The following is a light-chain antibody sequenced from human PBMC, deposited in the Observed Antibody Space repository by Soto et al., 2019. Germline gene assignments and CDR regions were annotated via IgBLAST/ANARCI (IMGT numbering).Light chain of an antibody. CDR1: QGISSH. CDR2: AAS. Sequence: AMRMTQSPSSFSASTGDRVTITCRASQGISSHLAWYQQKPGKAPKLLIYAASTLQSGVPSRFSGSGSGTDFTLTISCLQSEDFATYYCQQYYSYPRFTFGPGTKVDIK. CDR3: QQYYSYPRFT. V-gene: IGKV1-8*01. J-gene: IGKJ3*01.